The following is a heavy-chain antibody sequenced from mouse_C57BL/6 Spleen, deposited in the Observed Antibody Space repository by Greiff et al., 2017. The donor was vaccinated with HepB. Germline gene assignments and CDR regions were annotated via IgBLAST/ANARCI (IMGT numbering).Heavy chain of an antibody. J-gene: IGHJ3*01. V-gene: IGHV5-6*01. CDR1: GFTFSSYG. CDR3: AREDGSSLAWFAY. Sequence: EVNLVESGGDLVKPGGSLKLSCAASGFTFSSYGMSWVRQTPDKRLEWVATISSGGSYTYYPDSVKGRFTISRDNAKNTLYLQMSSLKSEDTAMYYCAREDGSSLAWFAYWGQGTLVTVSA. CDR2: ISSGGSYT. D-gene: IGHD1-1*01.